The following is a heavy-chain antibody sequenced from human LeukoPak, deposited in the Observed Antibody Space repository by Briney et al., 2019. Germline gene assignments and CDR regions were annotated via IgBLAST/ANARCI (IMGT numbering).Heavy chain of an antibody. D-gene: IGHD3-10*01. J-gene: IGHJ5*02. CDR3: ARHGRITMVRGVQNWFDP. Sequence: PSETLSLTCAVYGGSFSGYYWSWIRQPPGKGLEWIGEINHSGSTNYNPSLKSRVTISVDTSKNQFSLKLSSVTAADTAVYYCARHGRITMVRGVQNWFDPWGQGTLVTVSS. CDR1: GGSFSGYY. CDR2: INHSGST. V-gene: IGHV4-34*01.